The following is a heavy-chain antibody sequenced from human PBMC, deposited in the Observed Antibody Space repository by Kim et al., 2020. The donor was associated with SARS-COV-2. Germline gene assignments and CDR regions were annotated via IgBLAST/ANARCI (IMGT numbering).Heavy chain of an antibody. V-gene: IGHV1-69*01. D-gene: IGHD6-13*01. Sequence: YAQKFQGRVTSTADESTSTAYMGLSSLRSEDTAVYYCARGHSIAAAYFDYWGQGTLVTVSS. J-gene: IGHJ4*02. CDR3: ARGHSIAAAYFDY.